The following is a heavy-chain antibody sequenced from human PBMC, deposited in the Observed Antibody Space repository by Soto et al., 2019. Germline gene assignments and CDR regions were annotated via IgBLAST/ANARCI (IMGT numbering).Heavy chain of an antibody. CDR2: IYYSGST. Sequence: PSETLSLTCTVSGGSISSGDYYWSWIRQPPGKGLEWIGYIYYSGSTYYNPSLKSRVTISVDTSKNQFSLKLSSVAAADTAVYYCARGSTRDVFDYWGQGTLVTVSS. CDR1: GGSISSGDYY. J-gene: IGHJ4*02. V-gene: IGHV4-30-4*01. CDR3: ARGSTRDVFDY.